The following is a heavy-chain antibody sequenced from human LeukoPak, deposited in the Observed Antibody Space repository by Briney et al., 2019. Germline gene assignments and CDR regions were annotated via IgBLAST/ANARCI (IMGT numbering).Heavy chain of an antibody. D-gene: IGHD5-12*01. Sequence: SETLSLTCTVSGYSITTGYCWAWIRQPPGKGLEWIGSISHGAGTYYSPSLKSRVTMSLDTSKNQFSVNLNSVTAADTAVYYCARDHDVWVAPYFDYWGQGNLVSVSP. J-gene: IGHJ4*02. CDR2: ISHGAGT. V-gene: IGHV4-38-2*02. CDR3: ARDHDVWVAPYFDY. CDR1: GYSITTGYC.